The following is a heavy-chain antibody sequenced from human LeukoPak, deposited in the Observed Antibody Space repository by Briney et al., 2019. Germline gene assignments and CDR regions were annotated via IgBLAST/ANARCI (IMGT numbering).Heavy chain of an antibody. CDR1: GGSISSSSYY. J-gene: IGHJ4*02. V-gene: IGHV4-39*01. Sequence: PSETLSLTCTVSGGSISSSSYYWGWIRQPPGKGLEWIGSIYYSGSTYYNPSLKSRATISVDTSKNQFSLKLSSVTAADTAVYYCASPSGSYYEHSPLDYWGQGTLVTVSS. CDR3: ASPSGSYYEHSPLDY. D-gene: IGHD1-26*01. CDR2: IYYSGST.